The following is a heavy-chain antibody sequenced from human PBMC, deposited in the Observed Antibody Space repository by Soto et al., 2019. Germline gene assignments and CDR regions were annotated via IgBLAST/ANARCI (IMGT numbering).Heavy chain of an antibody. V-gene: IGHV3-48*02. D-gene: IGHD4-17*01. Sequence: GGSLRLSCAASGFTFSIYSMNWVRQAPGKGLEWISSISGSTNTMYYADSLKGRFTISRDNAENSLFLQMNSLTDEDTAVYYCARDSYGDYSFDYWGRGTLVTVSS. CDR3: ARDSYGDYSFDY. CDR2: ISGSTNTM. J-gene: IGHJ4*02. CDR1: GFTFSIYS.